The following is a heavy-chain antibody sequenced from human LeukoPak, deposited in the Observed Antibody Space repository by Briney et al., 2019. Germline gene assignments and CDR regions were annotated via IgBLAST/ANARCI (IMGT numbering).Heavy chain of an antibody. D-gene: IGHD6-19*01. J-gene: IGHJ4*02. Sequence: PGGSLRLSCAASGFTFSRYAMSWVRQAPGKGLEWIGSIYYSGSTYYNPSLKSRVTISVDTSKNQFSLKLSSVTAADTAVYYCASRAGYSSGWSQGTLVTVSS. V-gene: IGHV4-39*01. CDR2: IYYSGST. CDR1: GFTFSRYA. CDR3: ASRAGYSSG.